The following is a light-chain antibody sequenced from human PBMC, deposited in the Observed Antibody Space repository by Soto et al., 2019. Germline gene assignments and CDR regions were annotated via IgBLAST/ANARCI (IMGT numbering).Light chain of an antibody. Sequence: DIQVTQSPSSVSASVGDRVTITCRASQGISTYLNWYQQKPGKAPKLLIYAASSLQSGVPSRFSGSGSETDFTLTISSLQPEDFATYSCQQSYSTTWTFGQGTKVDIK. CDR2: AAS. CDR3: QQSYSTTWT. CDR1: QGISTY. J-gene: IGKJ1*01. V-gene: IGKV1-39*01.